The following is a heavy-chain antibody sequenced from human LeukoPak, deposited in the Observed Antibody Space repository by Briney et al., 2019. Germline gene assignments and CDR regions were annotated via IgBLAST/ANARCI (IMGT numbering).Heavy chain of an antibody. CDR2: ISSSGSTI. J-gene: IGHJ4*02. Sequence: AGGSLRLSCAASGFTFATYEMNWVRQAPTKGLEWLSYISSSGSTIYYADSVKGRFTISRDNAENSLYLQMNSLRAEDTAVYYCARDGRYSGYWGQGTLVTVSS. V-gene: IGHV3-48*03. CDR3: ARDGRYSGY. D-gene: IGHD5-12*01. CDR1: GFTFATYE.